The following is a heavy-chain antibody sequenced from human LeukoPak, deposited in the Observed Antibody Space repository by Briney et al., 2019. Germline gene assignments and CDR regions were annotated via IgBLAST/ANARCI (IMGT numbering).Heavy chain of an antibody. J-gene: IGHJ4*02. CDR2: ICSGVNT. V-gene: IGHV3-66*01. D-gene: IGHD3-10*01. CDR1: GVTVSNYF. Sequence: GGSLRLSCAASGVTVSNYFMSWVRQAPEKGPGCVSVICSGVNTYYADSVKGRFNIYRDNSKNTLYLQMNSLRAEDTAVYYCARKSDSLMVRGGDCWGQGALVTVSS. CDR3: ARKSDSLMVRGGDC.